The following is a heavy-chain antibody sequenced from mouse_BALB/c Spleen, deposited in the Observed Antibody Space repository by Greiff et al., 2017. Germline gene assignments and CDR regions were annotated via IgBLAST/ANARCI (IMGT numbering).Heavy chain of an antibody. J-gene: IGHJ2*01. CDR2: IWTGGGT. Sequence: QVQLKQSGPGLVAPSQSLSITCTVSGFSLTSYDISWIRQPPGKGLEWLGVIWTGGGTNYNSAFMSRLSISKDNSKSQVFLKMNSLQTDDTAIYYCVRDLLYDGYYVFDYWGQGTTLTVSS. V-gene: IGHV2-9-2*01. CDR1: GFSLTSYD. CDR3: VRDLLYDGYYVFDY. D-gene: IGHD2-3*01.